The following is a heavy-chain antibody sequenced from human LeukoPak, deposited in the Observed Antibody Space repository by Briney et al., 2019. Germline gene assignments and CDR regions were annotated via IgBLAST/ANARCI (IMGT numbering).Heavy chain of an antibody. D-gene: IGHD1-1*01. J-gene: IGHJ3*02. CDR3: ARRARNWNDRLRAFDI. CDR1: GGSISSGGYY. V-gene: IGHV4-31*03. CDR2: IYYSGST. Sequence: PSETLSLTCTVSGGSISSGGYYWSWIRQHPGKGLEWIGYIYYSGSTYYNPSLKSRVTISVDTSKNQFSLKLSSVTAADTAMYYCARRARNWNDRLRAFDIWGQGTMVTVSS.